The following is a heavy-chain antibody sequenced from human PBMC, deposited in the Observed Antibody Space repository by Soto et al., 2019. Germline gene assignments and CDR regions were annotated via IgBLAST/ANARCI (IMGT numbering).Heavy chain of an antibody. CDR2: IRSKAYGGTT. V-gene: IGHV3-49*04. J-gene: IGHJ6*02. Sequence: PGGSLRLSCTVSGFTFGDYAMSWVRQAPGKGLEWVGFIRSKAYGGTTEYAASVKGRFTISRDDSKSIAYLQMNSLKTEDTAVYYCTRRDDSSGYYSFFYYYYGMDVWGQGTTVTVSS. CDR3: TRRDDSSGYYSFFYYYYGMDV. CDR1: GFTFGDYA. D-gene: IGHD3-22*01.